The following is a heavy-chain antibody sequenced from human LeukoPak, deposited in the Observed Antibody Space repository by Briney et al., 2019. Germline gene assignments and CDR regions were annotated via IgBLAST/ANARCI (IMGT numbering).Heavy chain of an antibody. D-gene: IGHD6-13*01. J-gene: IGHJ4*02. Sequence: GGSLRLSCAASGFTFSSYAMSWVRQAPGKGLEWVSAISGSGGSTYYADSVKGRFTISRDNSKNTLYLQMNSLRAEDTAVYYCAKDREAGSSSWYHFDYWGQGTLVTVSS. CDR2: ISGSGGST. CDR1: GFTFSSYA. CDR3: AKDREAGSSSWYHFDY. V-gene: IGHV3-23*01.